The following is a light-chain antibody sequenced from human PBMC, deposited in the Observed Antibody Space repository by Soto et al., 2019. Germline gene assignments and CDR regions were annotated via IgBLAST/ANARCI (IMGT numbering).Light chain of an antibody. CDR1: SSNIGGNY. J-gene: IGLJ7*01. CDR2: SNN. CDR3: AAWDDSLSRAV. V-gene: IGLV1-47*02. Sequence: QSVLTQPPSASGTPGQRVTISCSGSSSNIGGNYVYWYQQLPGTAPKLLIYSNNHRPSGVPDRFSGSKSGTSASLAISGLRPEDEAHYYCAAWDDSLSRAVFGGGTQLTVL.